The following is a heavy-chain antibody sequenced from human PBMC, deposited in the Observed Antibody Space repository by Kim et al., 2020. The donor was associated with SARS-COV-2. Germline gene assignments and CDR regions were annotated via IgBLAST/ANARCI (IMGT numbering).Heavy chain of an antibody. CDR1: GFTFSSYG. CDR3: AKDDRFGEFPDY. Sequence: GGSLRLSCAASGFTFSSYGMHWVRQAPGKGLEWVAVIWYDGSNKYYADSVKGRITSSRDNSKNTLYLQMNSLRAEDTAEYYCAKDDRFGEFPDYWGQGTLVTVSS. CDR2: IWYDGSNK. V-gene: IGHV3-33*06. D-gene: IGHD3-10*01. J-gene: IGHJ4*02.